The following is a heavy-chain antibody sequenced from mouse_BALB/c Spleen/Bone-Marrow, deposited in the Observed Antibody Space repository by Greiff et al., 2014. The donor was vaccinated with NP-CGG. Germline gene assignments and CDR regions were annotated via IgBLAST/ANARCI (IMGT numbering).Heavy chain of an antibody. CDR3: ARGWDYEGYFDY. CDR1: GYSLTSYT. D-gene: IGHD2-4*01. Sequence: VQGVESGAELARPGASVKMSCKASGYSLTSYTMHWVKQRPGQGLEWIGYINPSSGYTNYNQKFKDKATLTADKSSSTAYMQLSSLTSEDSAVYYCARGWDYEGYFDYWGQGTTLTVSS. V-gene: IGHV1-4*01. CDR2: INPSSGYT. J-gene: IGHJ2*01.